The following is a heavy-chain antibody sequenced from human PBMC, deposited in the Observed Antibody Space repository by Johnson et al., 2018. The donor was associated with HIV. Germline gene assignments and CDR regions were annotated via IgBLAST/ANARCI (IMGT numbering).Heavy chain of an antibody. J-gene: IGHJ3*02. CDR3: AKDRIAVAGNDAFDI. D-gene: IGHD6-19*01. V-gene: IGHV3-30*18. CDR1: GFTFSSFG. Sequence: QVQLVESGGGVVQPGRSLRLSCAASGFTFSSFGMHWVRQSPGKGLEWVAVISYDGNNKYYADSVKGRFTISRENSKNTRYLQMNSLRAEDTAVYYCAKDRIAVAGNDAFDIWGQGTMVTVSS. CDR2: ISYDGNNK.